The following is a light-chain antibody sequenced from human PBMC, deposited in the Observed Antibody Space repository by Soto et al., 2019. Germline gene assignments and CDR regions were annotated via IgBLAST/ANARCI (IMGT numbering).Light chain of an antibody. CDR3: QQYDDYSWKT. CDR2: DAS. J-gene: IGKJ1*01. CDR1: QSVGSW. V-gene: IGKV1-5*01. Sequence: DIQMTQSPSTLSASVGARVTITCRASQSVGSWLAWYQQRLGKAPRLMFYDASSLDSGVPARFSGSGSWTGFTITVSSLQPDDFATYYGQQYDDYSWKTFGQGTKVDIK.